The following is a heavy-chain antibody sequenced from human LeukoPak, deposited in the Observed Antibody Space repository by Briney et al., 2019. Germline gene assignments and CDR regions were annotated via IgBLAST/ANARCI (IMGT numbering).Heavy chain of an antibody. D-gene: IGHD6-19*01. CDR2: IYTSGST. J-gene: IGHJ6*03. Sequence: PSETLSLTCTVSGGSISSYYWSWIRQPAGKGLEWIGRIYTSGSTNYSPSLKSRVTMPVDTSKNQFSLKLSSVTAADTAVYYCARAGYSSGWSTTYYYYYMDVWGKGTTVTVSS. CDR3: ARAGYSSGWSTTYYYYYMDV. V-gene: IGHV4-4*07. CDR1: GGSISSYY.